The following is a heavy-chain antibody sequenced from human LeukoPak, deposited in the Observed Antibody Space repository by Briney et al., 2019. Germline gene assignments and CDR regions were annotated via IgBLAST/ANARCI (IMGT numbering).Heavy chain of an antibody. D-gene: IGHD6-13*01. CDR3: AKSGAAAGTGFWFNSGDYYYYYMDV. Sequence: GGSLRLSCVASGFTFSTYTMHWVRQSPGKALEYVSSISGNGGSTEYANSVKGRFTISRDNSKNTLYLQMNSLRAEDTAVYYCAKSGAAAGTGFWFNSGDYYYYYMDVWGKGTTVTVSS. CDR1: GFTFSTYT. V-gene: IGHV3-64*01. CDR2: ISGNGGST. J-gene: IGHJ6*03.